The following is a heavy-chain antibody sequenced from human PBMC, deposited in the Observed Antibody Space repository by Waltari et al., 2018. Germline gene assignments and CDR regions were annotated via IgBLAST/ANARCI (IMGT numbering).Heavy chain of an antibody. CDR2: ISYDGSNK. D-gene: IGHD3-22*01. CDR3: AKDLNYYDGSGTDY. V-gene: IGHV3-30*18. CDR1: GFTFSRYG. J-gene: IGHJ4*02. Sequence: QVQLVESGGGVVQPGRSLRLACAASGFTFSRYGMHWVRQAPGKGLEWVAVISYDGSNKYYADSVKGRFTISRDNSKNTLYLQMNSLRAEDTAVYYCAKDLNYYDGSGTDYWGQGTLVTVSS.